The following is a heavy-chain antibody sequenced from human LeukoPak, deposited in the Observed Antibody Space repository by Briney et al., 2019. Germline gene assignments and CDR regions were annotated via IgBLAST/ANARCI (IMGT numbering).Heavy chain of an antibody. CDR3: ASGMTTVTSPFDY. V-gene: IGHV4-34*01. CDR2: INHSGST. J-gene: IGHJ4*02. D-gene: IGHD4-17*01. CDR1: GGSFSGYY. Sequence: SETLSPTCAVYGGSFSGYYWSWIRQPPGKGLEWIAEINHSGSTNYNPSLKSRVTISVDTSKNQFSLKLSSVTAADTAVYYCASGMTTVTSPFDYWGQGTLVTVSS.